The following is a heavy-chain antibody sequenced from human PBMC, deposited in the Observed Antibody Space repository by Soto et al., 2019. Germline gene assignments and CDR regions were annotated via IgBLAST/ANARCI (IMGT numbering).Heavy chain of an antibody. V-gene: IGHV4-34*10. CDR1: GGSFRGYF. D-gene: IGHD3-3*01. J-gene: IGHJ6*02. CDR2: INHSGIT. Sequence: SETLSLTCAVYGGSFRGYFWCWIRQPPGKGLEWIGEINHSGITSYSPSLGSRVTTSVDTPKNQFSLRLRSVTAADTAIYYCARWAEGFWRGYYIYYGMDVWGQGTTVTVS. CDR3: ARWAEGFWRGYYIYYGMDV.